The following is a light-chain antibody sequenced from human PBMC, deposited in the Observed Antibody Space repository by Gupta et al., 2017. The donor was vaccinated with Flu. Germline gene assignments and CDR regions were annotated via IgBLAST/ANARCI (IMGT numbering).Light chain of an antibody. V-gene: IGLV1-40*01. CDR3: QSYDTSLSGWV. Sequence: QSVLTQPPSVSGAPGQRVTISCTGSSSNIGAGYDVHWYQQLPGRAPKVLIYGSANRPSGVPDRFFGSKSGSSAALAITGLQAEDEADYYCQSYDTSLSGWVFSGGTKVTAL. CDR2: GSA. CDR1: SSNIGAGYD. J-gene: IGLJ3*02.